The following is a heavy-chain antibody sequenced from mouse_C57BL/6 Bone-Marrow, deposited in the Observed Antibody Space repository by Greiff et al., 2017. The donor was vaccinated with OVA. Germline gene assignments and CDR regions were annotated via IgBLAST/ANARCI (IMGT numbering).Heavy chain of an antibody. CDR1: GFSLTSYG. CDR2: IWSGGST. J-gene: IGHJ3*01. CDR3: ARKDYYGNRVAY. V-gene: IGHV2-2*01. Sequence: VQLQESGPGLVQPSQSLSITCTVSGFSLTSYGVHWVRQSPGKGLEWLGVIWSGGSTDYNAAFISRLSNSKDKSKSQVFLKMNSLQADDTAIYYCARKDYYGNRVAYWGQGTLVTVSA. D-gene: IGHD2-1*01.